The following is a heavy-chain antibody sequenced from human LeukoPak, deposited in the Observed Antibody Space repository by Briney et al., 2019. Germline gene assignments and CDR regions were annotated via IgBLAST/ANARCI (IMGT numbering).Heavy chain of an antibody. V-gene: IGHV4-39*01. CDR2: IYYSGST. Sequence: SETLSLTCAVYGDSISSSNYYWGWIRQPPGKGLEWIGSIYYSGSTYYNPSLKSRVTISVDTSKNQFSLKLSSVTAADTAVYYRAGLGGVVVPSYSYYYYMDVWGKGTTVTVSS. CDR1: GDSISSSNYY. CDR3: AGLGGVVVPSYSYYYYMDV. J-gene: IGHJ6*03. D-gene: IGHD2-2*01.